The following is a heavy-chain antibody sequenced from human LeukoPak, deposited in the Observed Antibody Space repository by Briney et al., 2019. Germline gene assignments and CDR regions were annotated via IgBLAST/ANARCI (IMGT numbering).Heavy chain of an antibody. CDR2: IRSKANSYAT. V-gene: IGHV3-73*01. D-gene: IGHD3-10*01. J-gene: IGHJ4*02. CDR3: TSVYGSGSTVFDY. CDR1: GFTFSGSA. Sequence: PGGSLKLSCAASGFTFSGSAMHWVRQASGKGLEWVGCIRSKANSYATAYAASVKSRFTISRDDSKNTAYLQMNSLKTEDTAVYYCTSVYGSGSTVFDYWGQGTLVTVSS.